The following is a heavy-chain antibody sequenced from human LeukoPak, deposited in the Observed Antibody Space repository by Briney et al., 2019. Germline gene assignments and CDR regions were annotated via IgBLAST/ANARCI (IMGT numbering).Heavy chain of an antibody. D-gene: IGHD6-19*01. CDR2: INHSGST. J-gene: IGHJ4*02. V-gene: IGHV4-34*01. Sequence: SETLSLTCAVYGGSFSGYYWSWIRQPPGKGLEWIGEINHSGSTNYTPSLKGRVTISVDTSKNQFSLKLSSVTAADTAVYYCARKFVSGWYGDVDSFDYWGQGTLVTVSS. CDR1: GGSFSGYY. CDR3: ARKFVSGWYGDVDSFDY.